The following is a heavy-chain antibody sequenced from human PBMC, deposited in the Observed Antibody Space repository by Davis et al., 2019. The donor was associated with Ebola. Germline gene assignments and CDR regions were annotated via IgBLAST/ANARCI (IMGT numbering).Heavy chain of an antibody. CDR3: AKSTFGAVTYYFDY. CDR1: GFTFSSYA. V-gene: IGHV3-23*01. Sequence: GESLKISCAASGFTFSSYAMSWVRQAPGKGLEWVSAISVSGGSTYYADSVKGRFTISRDNSKNTLYLQMNSLRAEDTAVYYCAKSTFGAVTYYFDYWGQGTLVTASS. D-gene: IGHD3-16*01. CDR2: ISVSGGST. J-gene: IGHJ4*02.